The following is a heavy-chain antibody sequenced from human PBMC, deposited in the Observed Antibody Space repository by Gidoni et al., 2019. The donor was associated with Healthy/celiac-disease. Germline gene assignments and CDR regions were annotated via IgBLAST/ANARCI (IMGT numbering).Heavy chain of an antibody. J-gene: IGHJ4*02. CDR3: ARDEAIVRVPTD. Sequence: QLQLLQSGAEATKPGSSVKVSCKAAGVTFSSYAISWLRQAPGQGLAWMGGIIPIFGTANYEQKFQGRVTITADESTSTAYMELSSLRSEDTAVYYCARDEAIVRVPTDWGQGTLVTVSS. CDR1: GVTFSSYA. V-gene: IGHV1-69*01. CDR2: IIPIFGTA. D-gene: IGHD2-8*02.